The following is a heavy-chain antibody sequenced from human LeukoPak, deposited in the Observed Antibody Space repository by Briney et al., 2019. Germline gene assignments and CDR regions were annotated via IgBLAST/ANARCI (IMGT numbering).Heavy chain of an antibody. V-gene: IGHV4-61*08. CDR3: ARARSSSWYWFDP. D-gene: IGHD6-13*01. Sequence: SSETLSLTCTVSGGSISSGGYYWSWIRQPPGKGLEWIGYIYYSGSTNYNPSLKSRVTISVDTSKNQFSLKLSSVTAADTAVYYCARARSSSWYWFDPWGQGTLVTVSS. CDR2: IYYSGST. J-gene: IGHJ5*02. CDR1: GGSISSGGYY.